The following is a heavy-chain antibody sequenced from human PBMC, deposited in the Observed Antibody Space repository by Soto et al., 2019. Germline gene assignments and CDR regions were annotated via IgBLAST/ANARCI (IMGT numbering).Heavy chain of an antibody. CDR1: GFTFSAYS. CDR3: VRDADTVPPGQAVVHGDY. D-gene: IGHD5-18*01. CDR2: IGTSGSPT. J-gene: IGHJ4*02. Sequence: DVQLVESGGGLVQPGGSLRLSCVVSGFTFSAYSMNWVRQAPGKGLEWLAYIGTSGSPTYYADSVKGRFTISRDNARHSLYLQMSGLRADDTAVYYCVRDADTVPPGQAVVHGDYWGQGTLVTVSS. V-gene: IGHV3-48*01.